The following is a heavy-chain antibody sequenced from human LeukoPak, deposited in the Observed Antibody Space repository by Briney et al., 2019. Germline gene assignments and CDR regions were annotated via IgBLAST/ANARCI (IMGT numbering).Heavy chain of an antibody. D-gene: IGHD6-19*01. CDR3: ARSSGWFIDY. Sequence: SETLSLTCTVSGGSISSSSYYWGWIRQPPGKGLEWIGSIYYSGSTYYNPSLKSRVTISVDTSKNQFSLKLSSVTAADTAVYYCARSSGWFIDYWGQGTLVTVSS. J-gene: IGHJ4*02. CDR2: IYYSGST. V-gene: IGHV4-39*01. CDR1: GGSISSSSYY.